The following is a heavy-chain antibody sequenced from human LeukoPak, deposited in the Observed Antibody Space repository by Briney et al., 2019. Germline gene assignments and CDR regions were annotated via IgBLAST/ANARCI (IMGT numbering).Heavy chain of an antibody. D-gene: IGHD3-22*01. CDR3: AIMHGYYDGSGYWVQ. CDR2: ITPNADRT. CDR1: GFTFGSYG. Sequence: GGSLRLSCAASGFTFGSYGMSWVRQAPGKGLEWVSFITPNADRTSYADSVEGRFTISRDNPRNTLYMQMNSLRDEDTALYYCAIMHGYYDGSGYWVQWGEGTLVTVSS. V-gene: IGHV3-23*01. J-gene: IGHJ1*01.